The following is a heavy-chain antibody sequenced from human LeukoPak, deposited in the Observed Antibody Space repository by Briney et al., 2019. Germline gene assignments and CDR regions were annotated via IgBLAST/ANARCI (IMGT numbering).Heavy chain of an antibody. D-gene: IGHD3-10*01. J-gene: IGHJ4*02. V-gene: IGHV3-7*01. CDR3: ARALNSLIWFGELGY. Sequence: SGGSLRLSCAASGFTFNRYWMSWVRQAPGKGLEWVANIEQDGSEKYYVDSVKGRFTISRDNARNSLHLQMNSLRAEDTAVYYCARALNSLIWFGELGYWGQGALVAVSS. CDR2: IEQDGSEK. CDR1: GFTFNRYW.